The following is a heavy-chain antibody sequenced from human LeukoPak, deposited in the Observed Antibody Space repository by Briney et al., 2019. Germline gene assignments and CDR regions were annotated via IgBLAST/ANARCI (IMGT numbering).Heavy chain of an antibody. CDR2: ISYDGSNK. D-gene: IGHD6-19*01. V-gene: IGHV3-30*18. CDR3: AKDHSSGWYYYYYYYGMDV. Sequence: GGSLRLSCAASGFTSSSYGMHWVRQAPGKGLEWVAVISYDGSNKYYADSVKGRFTISRDNSKNTLYLQMNSLRAEDTAVYYCAKDHSSGWYYYYYYYGMDVWGQGTTVTVSS. J-gene: IGHJ6*02. CDR1: GFTSSSYG.